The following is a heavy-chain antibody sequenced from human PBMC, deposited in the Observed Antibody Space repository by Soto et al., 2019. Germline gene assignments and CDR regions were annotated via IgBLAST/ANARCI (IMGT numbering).Heavy chain of an antibody. CDR1: GFTFSSYA. Sequence: GGSLRLSCAASGFTFSSYAMIWVRQAPGKGLEWVSSITVSGGSTFYADSVKGRFAISRDNSKNTLYLQMSSLRAEDTAVYYCAKDRRITIFGVVPIPGYWGQGTLVTVSS. CDR2: ITVSGGST. CDR3: AKDRRITIFGVVPIPGY. V-gene: IGHV3-23*01. J-gene: IGHJ4*02. D-gene: IGHD3-3*01.